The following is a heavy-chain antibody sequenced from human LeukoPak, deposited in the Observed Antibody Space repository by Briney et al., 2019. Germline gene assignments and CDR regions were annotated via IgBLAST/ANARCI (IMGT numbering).Heavy chain of an antibody. CDR3: ARRGYSYAVAAKPSDY. J-gene: IGHJ4*02. Sequence: GGSLRLSCAASGFTFSSYWVSWVRQAPGKGLEWVANIKQDGSEKYYVDSVKGRFTISRDNAKNSLYLQMNSLRAEDTAVYYCARRGYSYAVAAKPSDYWGQGTLVTVSS. V-gene: IGHV3-7*01. D-gene: IGHD5-18*01. CDR1: GFTFSSYW. CDR2: IKQDGSEK.